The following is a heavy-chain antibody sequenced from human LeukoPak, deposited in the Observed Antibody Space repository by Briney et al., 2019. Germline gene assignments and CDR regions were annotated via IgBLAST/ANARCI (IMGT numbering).Heavy chain of an antibody. J-gene: IGHJ4*02. CDR1: GGSISSYY. Sequence: SETLSLTCTVSGGSISSYYWGWIRQPPGKGLECIGEINHSGSTNYNPFLKSRVTISVDTSKNQFSLKLSSVTAADTAVYYCARYIVGTIDYWGQGTLVTVSS. V-gene: IGHV4-34*01. D-gene: IGHD1-26*01. CDR2: INHSGST. CDR3: ARYIVGTIDY.